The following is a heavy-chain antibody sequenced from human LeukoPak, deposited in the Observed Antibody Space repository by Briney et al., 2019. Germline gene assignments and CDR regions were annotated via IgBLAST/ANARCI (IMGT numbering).Heavy chain of an antibody. J-gene: IGHJ4*02. V-gene: IGHV3-30-3*01. CDR3: VREMYTSPALDY. D-gene: IGHD1-14*01. Sequence: PGGSLRLSCVASGFTFSSYVMHWVRQAPGKGLEWVAVISFDGSNKYYADYVKGRFTISRDNSKNTLYLQMNSLRAEDTAVYHCVREMYTSPALDYWGQGTLVTVSS. CDR1: GFTFSSYV. CDR2: ISFDGSNK.